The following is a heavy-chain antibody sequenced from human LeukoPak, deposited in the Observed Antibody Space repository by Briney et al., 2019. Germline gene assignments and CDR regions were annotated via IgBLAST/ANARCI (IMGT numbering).Heavy chain of an antibody. CDR1: GFTFISYT. CDR2: IDWSGDRI. D-gene: IGHD6-19*01. J-gene: IGHJ4*02. V-gene: IGHV3-20*04. CDR3: ARSGYSSGWYRGPFDY. Sequence: GGSLRLSCAASGFTFISYTMNWVRQAPGKGLEWVSGIDWSGDRIAYADSVKGRFTISRDNAKNSLSLQVSSLRAEDTALYYCARSGYSSGWYRGPFDYWGQGTLVTVSS.